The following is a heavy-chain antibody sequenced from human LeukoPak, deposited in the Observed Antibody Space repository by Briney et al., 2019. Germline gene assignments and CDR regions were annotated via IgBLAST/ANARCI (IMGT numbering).Heavy chain of an antibody. D-gene: IGHD6-13*01. J-gene: IGHJ4*02. CDR2: IYTTEST. CDR1: GGSISTYY. V-gene: IGHV4-4*09. Sequence: SETLSLTCTVSGGSISTYYWSWIRQPPGKGLEWIGYIYTTESTSYNPSLRSRLTMSVDTSKNQFSLNLSTVTAADTAAYYCARFTKDSSSSSGYYFDYWGQGTLVTVSS. CDR3: ARFTKDSSSSSGYYFDY.